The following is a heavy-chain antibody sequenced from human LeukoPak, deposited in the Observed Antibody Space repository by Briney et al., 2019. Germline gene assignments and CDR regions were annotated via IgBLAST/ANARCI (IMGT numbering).Heavy chain of an antibody. CDR1: DGSIIGRH. V-gene: IGHV4-4*07. CDR2: IYSSGSS. J-gene: IGHJ3*01. D-gene: IGHD3/OR15-3a*01. CDR3: ARRWTGENVSDV. Sequence: SETLSLTCIVSDGSIIGRHWSWIRQPAGKGLEWIGHIYSSGSSCYNPSLKSRVTMSVDTSMNHFSLKLTSVTAADTAVYYCARRWTGENVSDVWGQGTMVTVSS.